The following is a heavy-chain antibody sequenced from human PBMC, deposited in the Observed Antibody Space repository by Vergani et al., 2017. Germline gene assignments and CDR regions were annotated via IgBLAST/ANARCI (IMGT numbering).Heavy chain of an antibody. D-gene: IGHD3-16*01. CDR3: GRELGIP. CDR1: GFPFSNNW. Sequence: EVQLVESGGGLVQPGGSLRLSCAGSGFPFSNNWMHWVRQAPGKGLEWVSRINSDGSSTSYADSVKGRFTISRDNAKNTLYLQMNSLRAEDTAVYYCGRELGIPWGKGTLVTVSS. J-gene: IGHJ5*02. V-gene: IGHV3-74*01. CDR2: INSDGSST.